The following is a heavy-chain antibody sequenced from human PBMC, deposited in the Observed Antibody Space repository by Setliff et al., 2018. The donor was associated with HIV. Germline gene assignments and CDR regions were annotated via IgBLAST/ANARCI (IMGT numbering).Heavy chain of an antibody. CDR2: ISHGGST. CDR3: ARHETTVTLANWFDP. Sequence: SETLSLTCAVSDYSVRSGFYWGWIRQPPGKGLEWIGSISHGGSTYYNPSLQSRVTISVDASKNQFSLTLSSVTAADTAVYHCARHETTVTLANWFDPWGQGTLVTVSS. J-gene: IGHJ5*02. V-gene: IGHV4-38-2*01. CDR1: DYSVRSGFY. D-gene: IGHD4-17*01.